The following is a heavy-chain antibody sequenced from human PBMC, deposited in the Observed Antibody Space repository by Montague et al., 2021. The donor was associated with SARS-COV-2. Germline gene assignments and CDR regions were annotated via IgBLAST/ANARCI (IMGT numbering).Heavy chain of an antibody. J-gene: IGHJ6*02. Sequence: SETLSLTCAVHGGSLSGYYWSWIRQPPAKGLEWIGEINHSTNTKYNPSLKSPVTISIDTSKNQFSLKMTSVTAADTATYYCASGIYPSGSYYNRYYYGLNIWGPGTPVIVSS. CDR1: GGSLSGYY. V-gene: IGHV4-34*01. CDR2: INHSTNT. CDR3: ASGIYPSGSYYNRYYYGLNI. D-gene: IGHD3-10*01.